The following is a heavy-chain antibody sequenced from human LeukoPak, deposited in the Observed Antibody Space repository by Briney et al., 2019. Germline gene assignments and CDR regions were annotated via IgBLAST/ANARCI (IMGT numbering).Heavy chain of an antibody. V-gene: IGHV4-39*07. J-gene: IGHJ4*02. D-gene: IGHD3-9*01. CDR3: ARRKPRYFDWLEPFDY. CDR1: GGSISSSSNY. Sequence: PSETLSLTCTVSGGSISSSSNYWSWIRQPPGKGLEWIGSIYYSGSTYYNLSLKSQVTISVDTSKNQFSLKLSSVTAADTAVYYCARRKPRYFDWLEPFDYWGQGTLVTLSS. CDR2: IYYSGST.